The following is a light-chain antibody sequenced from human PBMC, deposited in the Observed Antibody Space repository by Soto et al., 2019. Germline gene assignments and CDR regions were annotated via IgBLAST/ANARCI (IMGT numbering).Light chain of an antibody. CDR3: QKYNSAPPT. CDR1: RYVSSN. J-gene: IGKJ1*01. Sequence: EIVMTQSPATLSVSPGERATLSCRARRYVSSNLAWYQQRPGQALRLLIYGASTRATGIPARFSGSGSGTEFTLTISSLQPEDVATYYCQKYNSAPPTFGQGTKVDIK. CDR2: GAS. V-gene: IGKV3-15*01.